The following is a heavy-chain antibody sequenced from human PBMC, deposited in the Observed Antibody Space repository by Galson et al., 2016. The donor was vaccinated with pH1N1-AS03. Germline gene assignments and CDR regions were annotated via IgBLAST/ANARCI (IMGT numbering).Heavy chain of an antibody. D-gene: IGHD1-14*01. CDR1: GFTFSSYY. J-gene: IGHJ4*02. Sequence: SLRLSCAASGFTFSSYYIHWVRQVPGKGLVWVSRVDNDGYDRVYADSVKGRFTISRDNTKNTVYLQMSSLRAEDTAIDYCAGGGFHHGFDSWGQGTLITVSS. V-gene: IGHV3-74*01. CDR2: VDNDGYDR. CDR3: AGGGFHHGFDS.